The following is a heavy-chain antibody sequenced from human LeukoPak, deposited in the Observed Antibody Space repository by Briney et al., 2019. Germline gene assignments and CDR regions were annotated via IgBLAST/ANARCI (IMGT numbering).Heavy chain of an antibody. J-gene: IGHJ4*02. V-gene: IGHV3-30-3*01. D-gene: IGHD1-26*01. Sequence: PGRSLRLSCAASGFTFSSYAMHWVHQALGKGLEWVAVISYDGSNKYYADSVKGRFTISRDNSKNTLYLQMNSLRAEDTAVYYCARVLYSGSYFDYWGQGTLVTVSS. CDR2: ISYDGSNK. CDR3: ARVLYSGSYFDY. CDR1: GFTFSSYA.